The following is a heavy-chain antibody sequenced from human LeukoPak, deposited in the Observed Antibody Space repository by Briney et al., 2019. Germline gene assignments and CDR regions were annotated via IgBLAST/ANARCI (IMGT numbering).Heavy chain of an antibody. D-gene: IGHD2-8*01. CDR3: TRVVNGGHFDY. CDR2: VYNTGTS. J-gene: IGHJ4*02. Sequence: PSETLSLTCTVSGGSISSYYWSWIRQPPGKGLEWIGYVYNTGTSGYHPSLRSRVAMSVDTSKNQVSLKLRSVTAADTAVYFCTRVVNGGHFDYWGQGTLVTVSS. V-gene: IGHV4-59*01. CDR1: GGSISSYY.